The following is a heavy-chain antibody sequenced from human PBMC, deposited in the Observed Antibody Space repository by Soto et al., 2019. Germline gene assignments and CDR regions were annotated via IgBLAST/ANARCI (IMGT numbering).Heavy chain of an antibody. D-gene: IGHD3-22*01. Sequence: PGGSLRLSCAASGFTFSSYAMSWVRQAPGKGLEWVSAISGSGGSTYYADSVKGRFTISRDNSKNTLYLQMNSLRAEDTAVYYCAGLIVVVTHFDYWGQGTLVTVSS. CDR3: AGLIVVVTHFDY. V-gene: IGHV3-23*01. CDR2: ISGSGGST. J-gene: IGHJ4*02. CDR1: GFTFSSYA.